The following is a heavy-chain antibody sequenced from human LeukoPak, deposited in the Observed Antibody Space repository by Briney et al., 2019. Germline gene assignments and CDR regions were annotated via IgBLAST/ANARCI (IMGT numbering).Heavy chain of an antibody. CDR2: IRYDGNNK. CDR1: GFTFSSYG. CDR3: AKDGYCSSTRCLYP. Sequence: GGSLRLSCAASGFTFSSYGMHWVRQAPGKGLEWVAFIRYDGNNKYYADSVKGRFTISRDNPKNTLYLQRNSLRAEERAVYYCAKDGYCSSTRCLYPGGQGTLVTVS. J-gene: IGHJ5*02. D-gene: IGHD2-2*01. V-gene: IGHV3-30*02.